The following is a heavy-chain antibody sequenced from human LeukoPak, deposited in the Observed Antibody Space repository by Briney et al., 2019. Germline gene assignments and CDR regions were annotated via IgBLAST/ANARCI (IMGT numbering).Heavy chain of an antibody. CDR2: IIPILGIA. V-gene: IGHV1-69*04. D-gene: IGHD1-26*01. CDR3: ASGSYLLY. J-gene: IGHJ4*02. CDR1: GGTFSSYA. Sequence: GASVKLSCKVSGGTFSSYAISWVRQAPGQGLEWMGRIIPILGIANYAQKFQGRVTITADNSTSTAYMELSSLRSEDTAVYYCASGSYLLYWGQGTLVTVSS.